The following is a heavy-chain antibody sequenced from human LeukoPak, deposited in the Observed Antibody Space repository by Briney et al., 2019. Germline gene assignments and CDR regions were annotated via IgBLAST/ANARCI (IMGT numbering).Heavy chain of an antibody. J-gene: IGHJ4*02. CDR2: INPNSGGT. D-gene: IGHD3-3*01. V-gene: IGHV1-2*02. CDR3: ARAPGIFGVVIPRPDY. CDR1: GYTFTGYY. Sequence: ASVKVSCKASGYTFTGYYMHWVRQAPGQGLEWMGWINPNSGGTNYAQKFQGRVTMTRDTSISTAYMELSRLRSDDTAVYYCARAPGIFGVVIPRPDYWAQGTLVTVSS.